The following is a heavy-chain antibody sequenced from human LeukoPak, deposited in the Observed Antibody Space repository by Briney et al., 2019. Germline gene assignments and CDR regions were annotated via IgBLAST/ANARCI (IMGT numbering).Heavy chain of an antibody. D-gene: IGHD6-19*01. V-gene: IGHV3-23*01. J-gene: IGHJ4*02. Sequence: GGSLRLSCAASGFTFSSYWMSWVRQAPGKGLEWVSAISGSGGTTYYADSVKGRFTISRDNSKNTLYLHMNSLRAEDTAVYYCAKDSANSSGWPNWGQGTLVTVSS. CDR1: GFTFSSYW. CDR3: AKDSANSSGWPN. CDR2: ISGSGGTT.